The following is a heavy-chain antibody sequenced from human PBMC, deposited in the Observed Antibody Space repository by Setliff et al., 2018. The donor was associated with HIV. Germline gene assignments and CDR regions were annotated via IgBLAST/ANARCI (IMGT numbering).Heavy chain of an antibody. D-gene: IGHD4-17*01. V-gene: IGHV1-46*01. J-gene: IGHJ5*02. Sequence: ASVKVSCKASGYAFTSQFMHWVRQAPGQGLEWMGIISPSGDRTTYAQRFRGRVTMTSDTSTGTVYMELSSLSSVTAADTAVYYCARGFLRSRRRWFDPWGQGTLVTVSS. CDR3: ARGFLRSRRRWFDP. CDR2: ISPSGDRT. CDR1: GYAFTSQF.